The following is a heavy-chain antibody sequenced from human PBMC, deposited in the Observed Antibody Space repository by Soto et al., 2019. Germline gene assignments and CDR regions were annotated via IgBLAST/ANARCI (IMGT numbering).Heavy chain of an antibody. CDR3: ATERAALRDV. J-gene: IGHJ6*04. Sequence: ASAQVSCEVFGYTLSELSMRWVRQAPGKGLEWMGGFDPEDVKTIYAQKFQGRVTMTEDTSTDTAYMELSSLRSEDTAVYYCATERAALRDVWGKGTTVPVSS. V-gene: IGHV1-24*01. CDR1: GYTLSELS. CDR2: FDPEDVKT. D-gene: IGHD6-13*01.